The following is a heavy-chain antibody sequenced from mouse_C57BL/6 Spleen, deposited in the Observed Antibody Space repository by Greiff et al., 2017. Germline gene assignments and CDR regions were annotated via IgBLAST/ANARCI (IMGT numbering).Heavy chain of an antibody. D-gene: IGHD2-12*01. CDR2: IYPGSGST. V-gene: IGHV1-55*01. CDR3: ARTQADSYVGY. CDR1: GYTFTSYW. Sequence: QVQLQQPGAELVKPGASVKMSCKASGYTFTSYWITWVKQRPGQGLEWIGDIYPGSGSTNYNEKFKSKATLTVDKSSSTAYMQLSSLTSEDSAVYHCARTQADSYVGYWGQGTTLTVSS. J-gene: IGHJ2*01.